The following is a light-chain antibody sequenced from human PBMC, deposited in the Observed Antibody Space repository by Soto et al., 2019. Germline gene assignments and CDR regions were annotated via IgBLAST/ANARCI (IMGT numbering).Light chain of an antibody. V-gene: IGKV3-15*01. CDR2: GAS. CDR1: QSVSSN. Sequence: EIVMTQSPATLSVSPGERVTLSCRASQSVSSNLAWYQQKPGHAPRLLIYGASTRATGIPARFSGSGSGTEFTLTISRLQSEDFAVYYCQHYNNWPRTFGQGTKVEIK. CDR3: QHYNNWPRT. J-gene: IGKJ1*01.